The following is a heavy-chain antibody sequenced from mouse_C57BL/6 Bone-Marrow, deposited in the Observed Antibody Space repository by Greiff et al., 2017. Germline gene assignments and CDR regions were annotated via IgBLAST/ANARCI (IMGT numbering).Heavy chain of an antibody. CDR2: IDPSDSYT. J-gene: IGHJ2*01. CDR3: ASGGY. CDR1: GYTFTSYW. Sequence: VQLQQPGAELVRPGTSVKLSCKASGYTFTSYWMHWVKQRPGQGLEWIGVIDPSDSYTNYTQKFKGKATLTVDTSSSTAYMQLSSLTSEDSAVYYCASGGYWGQGTTLTVSS. V-gene: IGHV1-59*01.